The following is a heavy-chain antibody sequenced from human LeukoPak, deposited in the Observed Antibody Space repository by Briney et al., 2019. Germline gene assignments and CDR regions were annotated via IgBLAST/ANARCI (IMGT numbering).Heavy chain of an antibody. V-gene: IGHV3-7*01. D-gene: IGHD6-19*01. J-gene: IGHJ3*02. Sequence: GGSLRLSCAASGFTFSSDAMHWVRQAPGQGLEWVANVHKDGNQKQYADSVKGRFTISRDNAKNSMFLQLNSLGAEDSGVYYCVRNRGWYALDMWGQGTMVTVSS. CDR1: GFTFSSDA. CDR3: VRNRGWYALDM. CDR2: VHKDGNQK.